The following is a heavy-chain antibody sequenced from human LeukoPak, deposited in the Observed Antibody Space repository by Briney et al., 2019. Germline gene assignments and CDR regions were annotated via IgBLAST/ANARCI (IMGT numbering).Heavy chain of an antibody. CDR2: FDPEDGET. V-gene: IGHV1-24*01. J-gene: IGHJ3*02. CDR3: ATGLEPYDDAFDI. Sequence: ASVKASCKVSGCTLTELSMHWVRQAPGKGLEWMGGFDPEDGETIYAQKFQGRVTMTEDTSTDTAYMELSSLRSEDTAVYYCATGLEPYDDAFDIWGQGTMVTVSS. CDR1: GCTLTELS. D-gene: IGHD1-1*01.